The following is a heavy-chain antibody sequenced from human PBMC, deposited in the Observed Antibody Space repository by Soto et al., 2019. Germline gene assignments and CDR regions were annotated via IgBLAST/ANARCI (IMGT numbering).Heavy chain of an antibody. Sequence: DSVKVSCKASGYTFTGYYMHWVRQAPGQGLEWMGWINPNSGGTNYAQKFQGWVTMTRDTSISTAYMELSRLRSDDTAVYYCARGITYYYDSSGYPYFDYWGQGTLVTVS. CDR3: ARGITYYYDSSGYPYFDY. D-gene: IGHD3-22*01. V-gene: IGHV1-2*04. CDR2: INPNSGGT. CDR1: GYTFTGYY. J-gene: IGHJ4*02.